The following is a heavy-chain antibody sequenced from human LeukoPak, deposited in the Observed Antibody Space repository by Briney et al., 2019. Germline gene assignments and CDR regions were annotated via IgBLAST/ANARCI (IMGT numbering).Heavy chain of an antibody. D-gene: IGHD3-22*01. CDR3: AGKRIYYDSSHDY. CDR1: GFTFSSYA. V-gene: IGHV3-23*01. Sequence: GGSLRLSCAASGFTFSSYAMSWVRQAPGKGLEWVSAISGSGGSTYYADSVKGRFTISRDNSKNTLYLQMNSLRAEDTAVYYCAGKRIYYDSSHDYWGQGTLVTVSS. J-gene: IGHJ4*02. CDR2: ISGSGGST.